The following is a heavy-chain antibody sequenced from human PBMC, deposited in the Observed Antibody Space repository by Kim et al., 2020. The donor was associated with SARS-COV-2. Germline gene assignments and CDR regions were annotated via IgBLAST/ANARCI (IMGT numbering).Heavy chain of an antibody. V-gene: IGHV3-30*02. J-gene: IGHJ3*02. CDR3: ANAVAGPGAAFDI. D-gene: IGHD6-19*01. Sequence: YADTVTGRFTISRDNAKNTLYLQMNSLGAEDTAVYYCANAVAGPGAAFDIWGQGTMVTVSS.